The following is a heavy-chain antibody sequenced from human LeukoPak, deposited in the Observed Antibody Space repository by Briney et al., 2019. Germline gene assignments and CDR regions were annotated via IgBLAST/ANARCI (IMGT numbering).Heavy chain of an antibody. CDR1: GFTFDDYA. CDR2: ISGDGGST. V-gene: IGHV3-43*02. CDR3: AKDIRPYYHDSSGYYIDY. Sequence: GGSLRLSCAASGFTFDDYAMHWVRQAPGKGLEWVSLISGDGGSTYYADSVKGRFTISRDNSKNSLYLQMNSLRTEDTALYYCAKDIRPYYHDSSGYYIDYWGQGTLVTVSS. D-gene: IGHD3-22*01. J-gene: IGHJ4*02.